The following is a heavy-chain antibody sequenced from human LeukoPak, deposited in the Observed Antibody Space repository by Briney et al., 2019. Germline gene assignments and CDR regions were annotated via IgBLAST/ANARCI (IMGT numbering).Heavy chain of an antibody. J-gene: IGHJ5*02. D-gene: IGHD3-9*01. Sequence: SETLPLTCTVSGGSVSSGSYYWSWIRQPPGKGLEWIGYIYYSGTTNYNPSLKSRVTISVDTSKNQFSLKLSSVTAADTAVYYCARTTGRYLQFDPWGQGTLVTVSS. CDR1: GGSVSSGSYY. CDR2: IYYSGTT. CDR3: ARTTGRYLQFDP. V-gene: IGHV4-61*01.